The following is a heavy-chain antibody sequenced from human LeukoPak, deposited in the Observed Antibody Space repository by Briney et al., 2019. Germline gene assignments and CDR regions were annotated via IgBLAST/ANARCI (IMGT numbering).Heavy chain of an antibody. V-gene: IGHV1-18*01. D-gene: IGHD1-7*01. J-gene: IGHJ4*02. CDR2: ISAYNGNT. CDR1: GYTLTRYR. Sequence: ASVKDSRKATGYTLTRYRSSAVRQAPGQGLEWMGWISAYNGNTNYAQKLQGRVTITTDTSTSTAFMELRSLKSDETAEYYCERASWNLGCFVYLCEGALVTVSS. CDR3: ERASWNLGCFVY.